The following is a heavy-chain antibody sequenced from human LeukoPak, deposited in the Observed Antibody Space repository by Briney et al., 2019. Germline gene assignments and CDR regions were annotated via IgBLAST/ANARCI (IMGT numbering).Heavy chain of an antibody. D-gene: IGHD6-6*01. CDR3: ARAHSVEYSSSSAFGY. Sequence: SVKVSCKASGGTFSSYAISWVRQAPGQGLEWMGGIIPIFGTATYAQKFQGRVTITTDESTSTAYMELSSLRSEDTAVYYCARAHSVEYSSSSAFGYWGQGTLVTVSS. V-gene: IGHV1-69*05. J-gene: IGHJ4*02. CDR2: IIPIFGTA. CDR1: GGTFSSYA.